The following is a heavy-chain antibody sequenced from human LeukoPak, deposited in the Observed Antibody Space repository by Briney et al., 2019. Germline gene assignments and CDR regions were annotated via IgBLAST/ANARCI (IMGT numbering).Heavy chain of an antibody. CDR1: GYTFTGYW. CDR3: ARDNSLRDTAWWFDP. V-gene: IGHV1-46*01. Sequence: GASVKLSCKAFGYTFTGYWMHWVRQAPGQGLEWIGIINPSGDNTWYAQKFQGRVTMTRDMATSTDYLEVSSLRSEDTAVYYCARDNSLRDTAWWFDPWGQGTLVTVSS. J-gene: IGHJ5*02. CDR2: INPSGDNT. D-gene: IGHD5-24*01.